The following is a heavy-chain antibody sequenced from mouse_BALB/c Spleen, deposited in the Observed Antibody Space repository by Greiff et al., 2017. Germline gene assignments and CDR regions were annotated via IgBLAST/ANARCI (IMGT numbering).Heavy chain of an antibody. D-gene: IGHD3-1*01. J-gene: IGHJ4*01. V-gene: IGHV1-14*01. CDR2: INPYNDGT. CDR3: ARGGQLGLQYYAMDY. CDR1: GFNIKDYY. Sequence: VQLQQSGAELVRSGASVKLSCTASGFNIKDYYMHWVKQKPGQGLEWIGYINPYNDGTKYNEKFKGKATLTSDKSSSTAYMELSSLTSEDSAVYYCARGGQLGLQYYAMDYWGQGTSVTVSS.